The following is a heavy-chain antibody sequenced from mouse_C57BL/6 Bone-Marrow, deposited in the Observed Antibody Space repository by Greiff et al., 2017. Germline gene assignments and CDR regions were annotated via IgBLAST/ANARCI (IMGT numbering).Heavy chain of an antibody. V-gene: IGHV1-81*01. D-gene: IGHD1-1*01. CDR2: IYPRSGNT. CDR1: GYTFTSYG. J-gene: IGHJ4*01. CDR3: ARPLRSYAMDY. Sequence: VQLQQSGAELARPGASVKLSCKASGYTFTSYGISWVKQRTGQGLEWIGEIYPRSGNTYYNEKIKGKATLTADKSSSTAYMELRGLTSEDSAVYFCARPLRSYAMDYWGQGTSVTVSS.